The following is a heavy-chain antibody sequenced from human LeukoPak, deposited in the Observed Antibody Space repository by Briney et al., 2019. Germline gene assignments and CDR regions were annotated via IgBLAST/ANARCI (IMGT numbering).Heavy chain of an antibody. J-gene: IGHJ4*02. CDR1: GFTFTSYA. CDR3: AKRVYGYLDY. D-gene: IGHD3-10*01. Sequence: PGGSLRLSCAASGFTFTSYAMTWVRQAPGKGLEWVSTISGGCVTTNYADSVKGQFTVSRDNSKNTLYLQMNSLRAEDTAVYYCAKRVYGYLDYWGQGTLVTVSS. CDR2: ISGGCVTT. V-gene: IGHV3-23*01.